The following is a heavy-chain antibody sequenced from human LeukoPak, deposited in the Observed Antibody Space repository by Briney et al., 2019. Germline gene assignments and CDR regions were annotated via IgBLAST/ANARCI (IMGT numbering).Heavy chain of an antibody. CDR1: GVTFSSYA. J-gene: IGHJ4*02. V-gene: IGHV3-23*01. CDR3: AKDPLSDSSDV. Sequence: GGSLRLSCAASGVTFSSYAMSWVRHAPGQGLEWVSAISGSGGSTYYAHPVKGRFTISRDNSKNTLYLQMNSLRAEDTAVYYCAKDPLSDSSDVWGQGTLVTVSS. D-gene: IGHD6-25*01. CDR2: ISGSGGST.